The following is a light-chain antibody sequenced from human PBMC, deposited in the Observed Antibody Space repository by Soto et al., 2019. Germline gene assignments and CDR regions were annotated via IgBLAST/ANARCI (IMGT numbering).Light chain of an antibody. Sequence: ALQLTQSPSSLSASVGDRVTITCRASQGISSALAWYQQKPGKAPKLLIYDASSLESGVPSRFSDSGSGTEFTLTISSLQPDDFATYYCQQYQIDWTFGQGTKVDIK. CDR1: QGISSA. V-gene: IGKV1-13*02. CDR3: QQYQIDWT. J-gene: IGKJ1*01. CDR2: DAS.